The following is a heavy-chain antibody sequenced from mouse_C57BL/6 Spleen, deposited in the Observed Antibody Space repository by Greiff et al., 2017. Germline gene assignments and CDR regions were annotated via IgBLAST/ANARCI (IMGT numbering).Heavy chain of an antibody. V-gene: IGHV14-1*01. J-gene: IGHJ2*01. CDR1: GFNIKDYY. CDR3: TPSTVVATDFDY. Sequence: VQLQQSGAELVRPGASVKLSCTASGFNIKDYYMHWVKQRPEQGLEWIGRIDPEDGDTEYAPKFQGKATMTADTSSNTAYLQLSSLTSEDTAVYYCTPSTVVATDFDYWGQGTPLTVSS. D-gene: IGHD1-1*01. CDR2: IDPEDGDT.